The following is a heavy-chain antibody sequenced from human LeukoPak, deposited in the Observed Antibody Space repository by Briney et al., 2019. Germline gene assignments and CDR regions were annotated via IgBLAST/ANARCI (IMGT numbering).Heavy chain of an antibody. V-gene: IGHV1-69*13. J-gene: IGHJ6*03. CDR1: GGTFSSYA. CDR3: AREQQLAHYYYYYMDV. Sequence: ASVKVSCKASGGTFSSYAISWVRQAPGQGLEWMGGIIPIFGTANYAQKFQGRVTITADESTSTAYMELSSLRSEDTAVYYCAREQQLAHYYYYYMDVWGKGTTVTVSS. D-gene: IGHD6-6*01. CDR2: IIPIFGTA.